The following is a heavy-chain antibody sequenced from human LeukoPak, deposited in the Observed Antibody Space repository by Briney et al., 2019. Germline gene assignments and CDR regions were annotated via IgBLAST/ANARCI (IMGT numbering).Heavy chain of an antibody. V-gene: IGHV1-18*01. CDR1: GYTFTSYG. D-gene: IGHD2-2*01. J-gene: IGHJ6*02. CDR2: ISAYNGNT. Sequence: ASVKVSCKASGYTFTSYGISWVRQAPGQGVEWMGWISAYNGNTNYAQKLQGRVTMTTDTSTSTAYMELRSLRSDDTAVYYCARDGGYCSSTSCYSGEYYYYGMDVWGQGTTVTVSS. CDR3: ARDGGYCSSTSCYSGEYYYYGMDV.